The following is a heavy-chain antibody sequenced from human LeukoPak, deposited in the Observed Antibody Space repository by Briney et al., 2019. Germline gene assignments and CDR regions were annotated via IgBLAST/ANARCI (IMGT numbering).Heavy chain of an antibody. D-gene: IGHD6-13*01. J-gene: IGHJ4*01. CDR3: ARDGTAAGLYFDL. V-gene: IGHV3-7*01. CDR2: IRQGGGEK. CDR1: GFTSSSYW. Sequence: AGSLRLSCAVSGFTSSSYWLNWVRQAQGQGREWVASIRQGGGEKSYVDSVKGRFTMSRDNTKNSLYLQMSSLRAEDTAVYYCARDGTAAGLYFDLWGQGTLVTVSS.